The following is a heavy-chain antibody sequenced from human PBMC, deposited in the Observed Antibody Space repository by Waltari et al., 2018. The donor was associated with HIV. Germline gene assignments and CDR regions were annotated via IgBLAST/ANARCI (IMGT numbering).Heavy chain of an antibody. CDR3: ARYGFWSGYYYYGMDV. V-gene: IGHV4-31*03. CDR1: GGSISSGGYY. Sequence: QVQLQESGPGLVKPSQTLSLTCTVSGGSISSGGYYWSWIRQHPGKGLEWIGYIYYSGSTDYSPSLKSRVTISVDTSKNQFSLKLSSVTAADTAVYYCARYGFWSGYYYYGMDVWGQGTTVTVSS. D-gene: IGHD3-3*01. CDR2: IYYSGST. J-gene: IGHJ6*02.